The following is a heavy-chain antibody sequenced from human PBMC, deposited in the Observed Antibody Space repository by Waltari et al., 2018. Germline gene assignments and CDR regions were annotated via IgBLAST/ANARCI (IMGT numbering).Heavy chain of an antibody. CDR1: GGTFTNYA. J-gene: IGHJ3*02. Sequence: QVQLVQSGAEVKKPGSSVKVSCKASGGTFTNYAFSWVRQAPGQGLEWMGGSFPILGIANYAQKFQGRVTITADTSTSTAYMELSSLRSEDTAVYYCAREGPFGQQLERGAFDIWGQGTMVTVSS. V-gene: IGHV1-69*10. CDR2: SFPILGIA. D-gene: IGHD6-13*01. CDR3: AREGPFGQQLERGAFDI.